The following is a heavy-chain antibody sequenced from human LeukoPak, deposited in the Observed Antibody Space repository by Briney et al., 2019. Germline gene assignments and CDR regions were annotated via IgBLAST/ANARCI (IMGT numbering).Heavy chain of an antibody. CDR3: ARFAPLASPLLLVPSH. J-gene: IGHJ4*02. V-gene: IGHV1-2*02. Sequence: GASVKVSYKASGYTLTSHYMHWVRQAPGQGLEWMGWNTPNSGGTNYAQKFPGRVTMTRDTSISTAYMERSRLRSDDTAVYYCARFAPLASPLLLVPSHWGQGTLVTVSS. D-gene: IGHD6-13*01. CDR2: NTPNSGGT. CDR1: GYTLTSHY.